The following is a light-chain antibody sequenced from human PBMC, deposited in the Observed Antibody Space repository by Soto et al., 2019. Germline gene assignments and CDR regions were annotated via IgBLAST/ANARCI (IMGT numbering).Light chain of an antibody. Sequence: QSALTQPASVSGSLGQSITISCTGSNRDIGAYNLVSWYQQYPDTAPKLIIYEVRNRPSGVSYRFPGSRSGHPASLTISALQADAESTFYCSSYTTTRTLLFGGWTQLTV. CDR1: NRDIGAYNL. CDR3: SSYTTTRTLL. CDR2: EVR. J-gene: IGLJ3*02. V-gene: IGLV2-14*01.